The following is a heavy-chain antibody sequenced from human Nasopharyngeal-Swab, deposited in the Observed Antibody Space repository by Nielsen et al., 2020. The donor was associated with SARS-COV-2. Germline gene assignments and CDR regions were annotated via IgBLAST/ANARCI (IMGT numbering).Heavy chain of an antibody. CDR2: IYYSGST. CDR3: ARSVRGCSGGSCYSVEDV. J-gene: IGHJ6*02. Sequence: SETLSLTCTVSGGSISSSSYYWGWIRQPPGKGLERIGSIYYSGSTYYNPSLKSRVTISVDTSKNQFSLKLSSVTAADTAVYYCARSVRGCSGGSCYSVEDVWGQGTTVTVSS. D-gene: IGHD2-15*01. CDR1: GGSISSSSYY. V-gene: IGHV4-39*01.